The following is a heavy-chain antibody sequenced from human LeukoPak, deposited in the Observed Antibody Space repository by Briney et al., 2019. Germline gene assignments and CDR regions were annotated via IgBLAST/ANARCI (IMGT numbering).Heavy chain of an antibody. D-gene: IGHD3-3*01. Sequence: SETLSLTCTVSGGSLSSSSYYWGWLRQPPGRGREWVGSIYYSGSTYYNPSLKSRVTISVDTSKNQFSLKLSSVTAADTAVYYCARRSYDFWSGYPYNWFGPWGQGTLVTVSS. CDR1: GGSLSSSSYY. CDR2: IYYSGST. J-gene: IGHJ5*02. CDR3: ARRSYDFWSGYPYNWFGP. V-gene: IGHV4-39*01.